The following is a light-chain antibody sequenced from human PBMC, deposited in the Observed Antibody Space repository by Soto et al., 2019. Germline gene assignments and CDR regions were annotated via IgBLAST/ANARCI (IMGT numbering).Light chain of an antibody. CDR3: QSYDISLSGSRI. CDR2: GNN. J-gene: IGLJ2*01. CDR1: SSNIGAGYD. Sequence: QAVVTQPPSVSGAPGQRVTISCTGSSSNIGAGYDVHWYQRFPGTAPKLLIYGNNNRPSGVPDRFSGSTSGTSASLAITGLQAEDEADYYCQSYDISLSGSRIFGGGTKLTVL. V-gene: IGLV1-40*01.